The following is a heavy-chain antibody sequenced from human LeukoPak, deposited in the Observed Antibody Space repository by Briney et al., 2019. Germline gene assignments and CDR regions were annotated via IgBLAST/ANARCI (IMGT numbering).Heavy chain of an antibody. D-gene: IGHD6-19*01. CDR3: ARVIGLSSGRRSFDY. CDR2: ISGSGGSSGSGGST. CDR1: GFTFSSYA. J-gene: IGHJ4*02. Sequence: PGGSLRLSCAASGFTFSSYAMSWVRQAPGKGLEWVSGISGSGGSSGSGGSTYYADSVKGRFTISKDNSKNTLYLQMNSLRAEDTAVYYCARVIGLSSGRRSFDYWSQGTLVTVSS. V-gene: IGHV3-23*01.